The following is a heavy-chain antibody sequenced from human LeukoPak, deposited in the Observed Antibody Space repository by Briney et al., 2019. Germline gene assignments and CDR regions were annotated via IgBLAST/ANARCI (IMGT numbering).Heavy chain of an antibody. Sequence: SETLSLTCTVSGGSVSNTDFYWGWIRQPPGKGLQWIGNIYYSGSTYSNPSLNSRVTMSVDTSKNQFSLKMTSVTAADTAVYYCARLTKGRYFDYIFDYWGQGTLFTVSS. CDR1: GGSVSNTDFY. V-gene: IGHV4-39*01. CDR2: IYYSGST. D-gene: IGHD3-9*01. CDR3: ARLTKGRYFDYIFDY. J-gene: IGHJ4*02.